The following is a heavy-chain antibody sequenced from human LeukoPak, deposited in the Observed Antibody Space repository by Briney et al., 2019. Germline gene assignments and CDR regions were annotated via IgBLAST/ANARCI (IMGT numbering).Heavy chain of an antibody. J-gene: IGHJ2*01. D-gene: IGHD5-12*01. CDR3: AREDFESGYDEGWYFDL. Sequence: SETLSLTCTVSGASISSYYWSWIRQPAGKGLEWIGRIYTSGSTNYNPSLKSRVTMSVDTSKNQFSLKLSSETAADTAVYYCAREDFESGYDEGWYFDLWGRGTLVTVSS. CDR1: GASISSYY. CDR2: IYTSGST. V-gene: IGHV4-4*07.